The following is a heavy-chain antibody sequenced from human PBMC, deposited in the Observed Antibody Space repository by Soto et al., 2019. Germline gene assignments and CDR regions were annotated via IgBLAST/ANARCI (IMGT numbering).Heavy chain of an antibody. V-gene: IGHV3-7*03. Sequence: GGSLRLSCAASGFTFGDYWMSWVRQAPGKGLEWVAHIKKDGSENYYVDSVTGRFTVSRDNTKNSLYLQMNSLRAEDTAVYYCAKLGSGYYTGLYFDYWGQGTLVTAPQ. CDR3: AKLGSGYYTGLYFDY. CDR2: IKKDGSEN. J-gene: IGHJ4*02. D-gene: IGHD3-3*01. CDR1: GFTFGDYW.